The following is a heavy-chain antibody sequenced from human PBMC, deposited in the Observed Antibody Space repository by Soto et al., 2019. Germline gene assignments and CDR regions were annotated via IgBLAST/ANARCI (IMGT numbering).Heavy chain of an antibody. D-gene: IGHD3-22*01. J-gene: IGHJ6*02. V-gene: IGHV1-69*12. CDR1: GGTFSSYA. Sequence: QVQLLQSGAEVKKPGSSVKVSCKTSGGTFSSYALNWVRQAPGQGLDWMGVIIPMFDTPIYAQKFQGRLTITADGSTNTAYRALSSLRSEDTAVYFCARGGNYAASYYDMVVWGQGTTVTVSS. CDR2: IIPMFDTP. CDR3: ARGGNYAASYYDMVV.